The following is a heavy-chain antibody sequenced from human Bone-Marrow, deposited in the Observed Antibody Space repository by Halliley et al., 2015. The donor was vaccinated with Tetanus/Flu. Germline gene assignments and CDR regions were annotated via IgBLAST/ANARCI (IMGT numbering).Heavy chain of an antibody. Sequence: GLEWIGYIYYSGSTSYNPSLKGRVIISLDPSKNQLSLKVTSVTAADTAVYYCARGGYGNLGFWGQGTLVTVSS. CDR2: IYYSGST. CDR3: ARGGYGNLGF. D-gene: IGHD5-12*01. J-gene: IGHJ4*02. V-gene: IGHV4-31*02.